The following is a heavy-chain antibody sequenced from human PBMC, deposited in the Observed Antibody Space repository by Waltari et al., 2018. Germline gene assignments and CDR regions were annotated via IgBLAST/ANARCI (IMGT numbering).Heavy chain of an antibody. Sequence: QVQLQESGPGLVKPSETLSLTCTVSGGSISSYYWSWIRQPAGKGLEWIGRIYTSGRTNYNPSLKSRVTMSVDTSKNQFSLKLSSVTAADTAVYYCARGSSHGYAIRFLEGRGHGFDPWGQGTLVTVSS. CDR3: ARGSSHGYAIRFLEGRGHGFDP. J-gene: IGHJ5*02. CDR1: GGSISSYY. CDR2: IYTSGRT. D-gene: IGHD3-3*01. V-gene: IGHV4-4*07.